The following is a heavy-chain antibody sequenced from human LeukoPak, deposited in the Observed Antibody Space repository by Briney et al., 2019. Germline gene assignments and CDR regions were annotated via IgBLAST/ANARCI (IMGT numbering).Heavy chain of an antibody. CDR1: GFTFSSYA. CDR3: ARDYSRYFDY. Sequence: PGRSLRLSCAASGFTFSSYAMHWVRQAPGKGLERVAVISYDGSNKYYADSVKGRFTISRDNAKNSLYLQMNSLRAEDTAVYYCARDYSRYFDYWGQGTLVTVSS. CDR2: ISYDGSNK. J-gene: IGHJ4*02. D-gene: IGHD2-15*01. V-gene: IGHV3-30-3*01.